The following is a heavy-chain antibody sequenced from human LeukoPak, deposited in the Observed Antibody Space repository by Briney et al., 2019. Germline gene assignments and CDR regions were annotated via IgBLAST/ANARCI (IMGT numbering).Heavy chain of an antibody. D-gene: IGHD2-15*01. J-gene: IGHJ4*02. CDR1: GFTVRNNY. V-gene: IGHV3-53*01. CDR3: ASHYCNSGSCFFDY. CDR2: IYSGGTT. Sequence: GGSLRLSCEVSGFTVRNNYMSWVRQAPGKGLEWVSVIYSGGTTYYADAVKGRLTISRDNSKNTIYLQMNSLRVEDTAVYYCASHYCNSGSCFFDYWGQGAVVTVSP.